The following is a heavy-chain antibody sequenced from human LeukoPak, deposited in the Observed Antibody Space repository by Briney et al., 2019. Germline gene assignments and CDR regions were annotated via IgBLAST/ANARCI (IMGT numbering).Heavy chain of an antibody. V-gene: IGHV3-30*02. CDR1: GFTFSSYD. CDR3: VKDLGSYAFDI. D-gene: IGHD3-10*01. CDR2: IRYDGSTK. J-gene: IGHJ3*02. Sequence: GGSLRLSCAASGFTFSSYDMHWVRQAPGKGLEWVTFIRYDGSTKYYGDSVKGRFTISSDNPKNTLYLQMNSLGPEDTAVYHCVKDLGSYAFDIWGQGTMVTVSS.